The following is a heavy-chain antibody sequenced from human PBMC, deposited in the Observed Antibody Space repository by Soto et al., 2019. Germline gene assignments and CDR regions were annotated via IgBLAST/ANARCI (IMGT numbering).Heavy chain of an antibody. Sequence: EVQLLESGGGFVQPGGSLRISCAASGFTFNIYSMTWLRQAPGKGLEWVSTISGSGGSTYYTESVKGRFTISRDNSKNTLFLQMSSLRAEDTAAYYCAKDWTSIWRQGTMVTVSS. CDR3: AKDWTSI. V-gene: IGHV3-23*01. J-gene: IGHJ3*02. CDR1: GFTFNIYS. D-gene: IGHD3-3*01. CDR2: ISGSGGST.